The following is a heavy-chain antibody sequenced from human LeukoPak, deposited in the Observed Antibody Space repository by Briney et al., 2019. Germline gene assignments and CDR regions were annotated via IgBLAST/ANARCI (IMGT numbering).Heavy chain of an antibody. D-gene: IGHD6-19*01. J-gene: IGHJ6*03. CDR1: GGSFSGYY. CDR2: INHSGST. Sequence: SETLSLTCAVYGGSFSGYYWSWIRQPPGKGLEWIGEINHSGSTNYNPSLKSRVTISVDTSKNQFSLKLSSVTAADTAVYYCARLGCGASGWYRCYYYYMDVWGKGTTVTISS. CDR3: ARLGCGASGWYRCYYYYMDV. V-gene: IGHV4-34*01.